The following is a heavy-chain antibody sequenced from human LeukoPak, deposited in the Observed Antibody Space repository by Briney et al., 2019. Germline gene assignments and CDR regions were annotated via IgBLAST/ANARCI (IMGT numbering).Heavy chain of an antibody. CDR1: GGTFSSYA. CDR3: ARNFGGNNYELGIGY. V-gene: IGHV1-69*01. J-gene: IGHJ4*02. CDR2: IIPIFGTA. D-gene: IGHD3-16*01. Sequence: SVKVSCKASGGTFSSYAISWVRQAPGQGLEWMGGIIPIFGTANYAQKFQGRVTITADESTSTAYMELSSLRSEDTAVYYCARNFGGNNYELGIGYWGQGTLVTVSS.